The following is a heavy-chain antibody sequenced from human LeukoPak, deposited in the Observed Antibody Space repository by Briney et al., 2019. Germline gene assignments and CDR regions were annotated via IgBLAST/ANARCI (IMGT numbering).Heavy chain of an antibody. CDR3: AREGRDGYNKRHTAFDI. Sequence: ASVKVSCKASGYTFTSYYMHWVRQAPGQGLEWMGIINPSGGSTSYAQKFQGRVTMTRDTSTSTVYMELSGLRSEDTAVYYCAREGRDGYNKRHTAFDIWGQGTMVTVSS. CDR1: GYTFTSYY. D-gene: IGHD5-24*01. CDR2: INPSGGST. J-gene: IGHJ3*02. V-gene: IGHV1-46*01.